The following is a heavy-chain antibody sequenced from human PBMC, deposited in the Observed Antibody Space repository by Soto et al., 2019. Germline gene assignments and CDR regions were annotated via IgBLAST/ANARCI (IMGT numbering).Heavy chain of an antibody. Sequence: QLQLQESGPGLVKPSETLSLTCTVSGCSVSSDSYNWYWIRQPPGKGLEWIGTIYYSGSTDYNPSLKSRVTISEDTSNNQFSLKVTSVTAADTAGYYCARFYGNAFDIWGRGATVTVS. CDR2: IYYSGST. CDR1: GCSVSSDSYN. CDR3: ARFYGNAFDI. D-gene: IGHD4-17*01. J-gene: IGHJ3*02. V-gene: IGHV4-39*01.